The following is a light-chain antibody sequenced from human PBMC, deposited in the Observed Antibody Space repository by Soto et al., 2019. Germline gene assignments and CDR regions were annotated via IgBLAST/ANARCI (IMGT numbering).Light chain of an antibody. CDR2: GAS. CDR1: QGVTNN. J-gene: IGKJ2*01. Sequence: EIVMPQSPATLSVSPGERTTLSCRASQGVTNNLAWYQHKPGQAPTLLIYGASTRATGIPARFSGSGSGTEFTLTVSSLPSEDFAVYYCQQYNNWPPYTFGQGTKLESK. CDR3: QQYNNWPPYT. V-gene: IGKV3-15*01.